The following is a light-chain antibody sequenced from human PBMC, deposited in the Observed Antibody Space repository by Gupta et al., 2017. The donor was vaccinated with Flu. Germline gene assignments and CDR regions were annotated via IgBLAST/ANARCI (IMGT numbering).Light chain of an antibody. CDR3: QQLNYYPIT. V-gene: IGKV1-9*01. Sequence: GDRVTITCRASQGISNYLVWYQQKRGKAPKLLIYAASTLQCGVPSRFSGSGSGTEFTLTISSLQPEDFASYYCQQLNYYPITFGQGTRLEIK. CDR2: AAS. CDR1: QGISNY. J-gene: IGKJ5*01.